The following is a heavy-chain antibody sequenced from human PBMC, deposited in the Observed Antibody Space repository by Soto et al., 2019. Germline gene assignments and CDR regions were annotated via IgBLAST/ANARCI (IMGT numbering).Heavy chain of an antibody. CDR2: IYPGDSDT. CDR3: ARASSSSHYYYYYYMDV. J-gene: IGHJ6*03. V-gene: IGHV5-51*01. Sequence: GESLKISCKGSGYSFTSYWIGWVRQMPGKGLEWMGIIYPGDSDTRYSPSFQGQVTISADKSISTAYLQWSSLKASDTAMYYCARASSSSHYYYYYYMDVWGKGTTVTVSS. D-gene: IGHD6-13*01. CDR1: GYSFTSYW.